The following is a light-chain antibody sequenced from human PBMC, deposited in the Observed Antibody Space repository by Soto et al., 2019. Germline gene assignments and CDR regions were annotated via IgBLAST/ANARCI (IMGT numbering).Light chain of an antibody. V-gene: IGKV2-28*01. CDR2: LGS. J-gene: IGKJ3*01. CDR1: QSLLHSYGYNY. CDR3: MQALQAPQFT. Sequence: DIVMTQSPLSLPVTPGEPASISCRSSQSLLHSYGYNYLDWYLQKPGQSPQLLIYLGSNRASGVPDRFSGSVSGTDFTLKISRVEAEDVEVYYCMQALQAPQFTFGPGTKVDIK.